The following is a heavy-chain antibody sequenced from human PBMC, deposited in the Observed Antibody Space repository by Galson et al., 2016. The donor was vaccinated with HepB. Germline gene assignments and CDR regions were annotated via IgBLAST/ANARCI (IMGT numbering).Heavy chain of an antibody. CDR3: ATAPPASGSFPYFDS. D-gene: IGHD1-26*01. Sequence: SLRLSCAGSGFTFSNYNMNWVRQAPGKGLEWISFIRTRSENIYYADSVKGRFTISRDNAKSSLFLQMTSLRAEDTAVYYCATAPPASGSFPYFDSWGPGVLVTVSS. CDR1: GFTFSNYN. J-gene: IGHJ4*02. V-gene: IGHV3-21*01. CDR2: IRTRSENI.